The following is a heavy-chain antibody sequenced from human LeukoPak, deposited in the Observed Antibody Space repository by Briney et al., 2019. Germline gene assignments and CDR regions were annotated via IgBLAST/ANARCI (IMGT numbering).Heavy chain of an antibody. CDR1: GYXFTGYY. CDR2: IKPNSGGT. D-gene: IGHD3-10*01. J-gene: IGHJ4*02. V-gene: IGHV1-2*02. Sequence: GASVKVSCKASGYXFTGYYMHWVRQAPGQGLEWMGWIKPNSGGTNYAQKFQGRVTMTRDTSISTAYMELNRLRSDDTAVYYCARDRDYGSGILDYWGQGTLVTVSS. CDR3: ARDRDYGSGILDY.